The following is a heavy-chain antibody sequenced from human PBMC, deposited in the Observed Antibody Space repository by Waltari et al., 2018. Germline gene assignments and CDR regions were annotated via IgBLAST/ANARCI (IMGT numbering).Heavy chain of an antibody. CDR1: GYTLTEFS. D-gene: IGHD3-3*01. Sequence: QVHLVQSGAEVKKPGASVKVAAQVSGYTLTEFSMHWVRQAPGKGLEWIGGFDREDGETHYAQEFQGRVTMTEYTSTDTAYMELHTLRSEDTAVYYCAADWSGSGDNDYWGQGTLVTVSS. CDR2: FDREDGET. V-gene: IGHV1-24*01. CDR3: AADWSGSGDNDY. J-gene: IGHJ4*02.